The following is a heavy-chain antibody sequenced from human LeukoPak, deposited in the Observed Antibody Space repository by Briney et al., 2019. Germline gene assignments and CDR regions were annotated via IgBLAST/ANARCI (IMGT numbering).Heavy chain of an antibody. CDR3: AKDADYYDSSGKVSYFDY. D-gene: IGHD3-22*01. J-gene: IGHJ4*02. CDR2: IYSGGST. CDR1: GFTVSTYY. V-gene: IGHV3-53*05. Sequence: PGGSLRLSCAASGFTVSTYYMTWVRQAPGKGLECVSVIYSGGSTYYADSVKGRFTISRDNSKNTLYLQMNSLRAEDTAVYYCAKDADYYDSSGKVSYFDYWGQGTLVTVSS.